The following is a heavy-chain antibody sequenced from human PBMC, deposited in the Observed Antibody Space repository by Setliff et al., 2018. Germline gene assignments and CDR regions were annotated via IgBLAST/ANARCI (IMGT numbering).Heavy chain of an antibody. CDR3: ARSRGYKHDSSGYYYDHYYYYYMDV. V-gene: IGHV4-4*08. CDR2: VYTSGGT. Sequence: PSETLSLTCTVSGGSISSYYWSWIRQPPGKGLEWIGYVYTSGGTNYNPSLKSRVTISVDTSKNQFSLKLSSVTAADTAVYYCARSRGYKHDSSGYYYDHYYYYYMDVWVKGTPVTVSS. D-gene: IGHD3-22*01. J-gene: IGHJ6*03. CDR1: GGSISSYY.